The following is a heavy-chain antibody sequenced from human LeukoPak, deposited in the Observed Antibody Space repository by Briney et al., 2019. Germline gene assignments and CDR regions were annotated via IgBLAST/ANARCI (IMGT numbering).Heavy chain of an antibody. CDR3: AKDKAESYLFDY. CDR1: GFTFSNYD. D-gene: IGHD3-16*02. V-gene: IGHV3-30*18. CDR2: TSYDGSDK. Sequence: GGSLRLSCAASGFTFSNYDMQWVRQAPGKGPEWVAVTSYDGSDKNYADSVKGRFTISRDDSKNTLYLHMNSLRAEDTAVYYCAKDKAESYLFDYWGQGTLVTVSP. J-gene: IGHJ4*02.